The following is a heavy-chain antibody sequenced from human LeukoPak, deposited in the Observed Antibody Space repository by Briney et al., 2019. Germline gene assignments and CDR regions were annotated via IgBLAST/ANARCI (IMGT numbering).Heavy chain of an antibody. CDR2: TSYDGTNK. V-gene: IGHV3-30-3*01. D-gene: IGHD5-12*01. CDR1: GFTFSTYT. Sequence: GGSLRLSCVASGFTFSTYTMHWVRQAPGKGLERVALTSYDGTNKYYADSVTGRFTISRDNSKNTLYLQMNNLRPEDTAVYFCATSGYTNSLWGQGTLVTVSS. J-gene: IGHJ4*02. CDR3: ATSGYTNSL.